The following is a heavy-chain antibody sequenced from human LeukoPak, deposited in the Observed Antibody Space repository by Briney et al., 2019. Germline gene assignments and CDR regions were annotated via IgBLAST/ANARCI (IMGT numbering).Heavy chain of an antibody. J-gene: IGHJ4*02. D-gene: IGHD1-26*01. V-gene: IGHV4-59*01. CDR3: ARDRVGAEGFDY. CDR1: GGSFSSYY. Sequence: SETLSLTCAVYGGSFSSYYWSWIRQPPGKGLEWIGYIYYSGSTNYNPSLKSRVTISVDTSKNQFSLKLSSVTAADTAVYYCARDRVGAEGFDYWGQGTLVTVSS. CDR2: IYYSGST.